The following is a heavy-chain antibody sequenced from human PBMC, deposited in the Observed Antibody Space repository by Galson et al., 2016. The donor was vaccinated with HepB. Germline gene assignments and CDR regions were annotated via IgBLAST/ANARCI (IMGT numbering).Heavy chain of an antibody. CDR3: AKRPYSYGWHYGMDV. D-gene: IGHD5-18*01. J-gene: IGHJ6*02. CDR2: ITSGGTT. V-gene: IGHV3-23*01. Sequence: SLRLSCAASGFSFSSYAMSWVRQAPGKGLEWVSGITSGGTTYYADSVKGRFTISRDNSKNILYPQMKSLRGEDTAVYYCAKRPYSYGWHYGMDVWGQGTTVTVSS. CDR1: GFSFSSYA.